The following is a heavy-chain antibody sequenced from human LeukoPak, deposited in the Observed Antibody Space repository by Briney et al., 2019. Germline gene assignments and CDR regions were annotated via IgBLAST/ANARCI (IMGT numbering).Heavy chain of an antibody. CDR3: ARGNTNYDILPDWFDP. D-gene: IGHD3-9*01. V-gene: IGHV3-23*01. J-gene: IGHJ5*02. CDR1: GFTFSSYA. Sequence: GGSLRLSCAASGFTFSSYAMSWVRQAPGKGLEWVSALTGSGATTYYADSVKGRFTISRDNSKNTLYLQMNSLRAEDTAVYYCARGNTNYDILPDWFDPWGQGTLVTVSS. CDR2: LTGSGATT.